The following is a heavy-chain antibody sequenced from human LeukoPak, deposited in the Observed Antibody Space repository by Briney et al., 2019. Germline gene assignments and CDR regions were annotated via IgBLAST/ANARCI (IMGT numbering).Heavy chain of an antibody. V-gene: IGHV3-30*18. J-gene: IGHJ4*02. CDR2: ISYDGSNK. CDR1: GFTFSSYG. CDR3: AKDDSSGYHFDY. Sequence: GGSLRLSCAASGFTFSSYGMHWVRQDPGKGLEWVAVISYDGSNKYYADSVKGRFTISRDNSKNTLYLQMNSLRAEDTAVYYCAKDDSSGYHFDYWGQGTLVTVSS. D-gene: IGHD3-22*01.